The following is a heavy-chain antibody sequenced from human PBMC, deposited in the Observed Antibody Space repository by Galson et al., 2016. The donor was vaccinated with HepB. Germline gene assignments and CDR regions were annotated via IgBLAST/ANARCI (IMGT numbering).Heavy chain of an antibody. CDR2: ITTGSTYT. V-gene: IGHV3-21*01. J-gene: IGHJ4*02. D-gene: IGHD3-10*01. CDR3: ATDRPGGSGSSDY. Sequence: SLRLSCAASGFTFSSYGMNWVRQAPGKGLEWVSSITTGSTYTYYPDSLKGRFTISRDNAKNSLYLQMNSLKVEDTAVYYCATDRPGGSGSSDYWGQGTLVTVSS. CDR1: GFTFSSYG.